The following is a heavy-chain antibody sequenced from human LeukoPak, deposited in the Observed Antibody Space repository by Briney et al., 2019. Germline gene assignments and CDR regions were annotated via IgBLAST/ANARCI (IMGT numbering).Heavy chain of an antibody. CDR1: GFTFSSYG. D-gene: IGHD3-22*01. V-gene: IGHV3-33*06. CDR3: AKDRVVYYYDSSGVDY. CDR2: IWQDGSNK. Sequence: PGGSLRLSCAASGFTFSSYGMHWVRQAPGKGLEWVADIWQDGSNKYYVDSVKGRFTISRDNSKNTLYLQMNSLRAEDTAVYYCAKDRVVYYYDSSGVDYWGQGTLVTVSS. J-gene: IGHJ4*02.